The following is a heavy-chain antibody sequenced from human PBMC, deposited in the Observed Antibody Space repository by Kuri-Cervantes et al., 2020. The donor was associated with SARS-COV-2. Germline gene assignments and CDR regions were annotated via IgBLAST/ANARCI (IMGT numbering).Heavy chain of an antibody. CDR3: ARETYSGYDSHYYYYYGMDV. CDR2: INHSGST. V-gene: IGHV4-34*01. Sequence: SETLSLTCAVYGGSFSGYYWSWIRQPPGKGLEWIGEINHSGSTNYNPSLKSRVTISVDTSKNQFSLKLSSVTAADTAVYYCARETYSGYDSHYYYYYGMDVWGQGTTVTVSS. J-gene: IGHJ6*02. D-gene: IGHD5-12*01. CDR1: GGSFSGYY.